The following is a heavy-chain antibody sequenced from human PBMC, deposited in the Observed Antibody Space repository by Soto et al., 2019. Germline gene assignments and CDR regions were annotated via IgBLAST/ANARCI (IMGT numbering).Heavy chain of an antibody. J-gene: IGHJ4*02. Sequence: SETLSLTCAVSGGSISSSNWWSWVRQPPGKGLEWIGEIYYSASTNYSPSLKSRVTISVDTSKNQFSLNLSSVTAADTAVYYCARHLPYCGGDCYSLDYWGQGTLVTVSS. CDR3: ARHLPYCGGDCYSLDY. D-gene: IGHD2-21*02. CDR1: GGSISSSNW. CDR2: IYYSAST. V-gene: IGHV4-4*02.